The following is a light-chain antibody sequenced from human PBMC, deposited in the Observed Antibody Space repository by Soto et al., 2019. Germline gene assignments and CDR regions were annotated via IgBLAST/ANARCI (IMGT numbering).Light chain of an antibody. Sequence: DIQMTQSPSTLSASVGDRVTITCRASQSISSWLAWYQQKPGKAPKLLIYDVSTLESGVPSRFSGSGSGTELTITISSLQPDDFETYYCQQYNSYSGTFGQGTKVDIK. CDR1: QSISSW. V-gene: IGKV1-5*01. CDR3: QQYNSYSGT. CDR2: DVS. J-gene: IGKJ1*01.